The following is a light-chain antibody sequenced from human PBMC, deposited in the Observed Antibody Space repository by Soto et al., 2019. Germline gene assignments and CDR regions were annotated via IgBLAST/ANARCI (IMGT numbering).Light chain of an antibody. Sequence: EIVMTQSPATLSVSPGGRATLSCRASQSISGALAWYQQKPGQAPRLLIFGASTRATGIPDRFSGSGAGAYFNLTISRLEPADFGVYYCQQYGSSHTFGQGTRLEIK. V-gene: IGKV3D-15*01. CDR2: GAS. CDR1: QSISGA. CDR3: QQYGSSHT. J-gene: IGKJ5*01.